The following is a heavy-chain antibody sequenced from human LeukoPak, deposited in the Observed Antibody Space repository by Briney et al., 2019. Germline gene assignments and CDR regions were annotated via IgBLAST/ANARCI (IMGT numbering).Heavy chain of an antibody. CDR1: GFTFSSYD. Sequence: GGSLRLSCAASGFTFSSYDMHWVRQATGKGLEWVSAIGTAGDTYYPGSVKGRFTISRENAKNSLYLQMNSLRAGDTAVYYCARSSLYHYYMDVWGKGTTVTVSS. CDR2: IGTAGDT. CDR3: ARSSLYHYYMDV. V-gene: IGHV3-13*01. J-gene: IGHJ6*03.